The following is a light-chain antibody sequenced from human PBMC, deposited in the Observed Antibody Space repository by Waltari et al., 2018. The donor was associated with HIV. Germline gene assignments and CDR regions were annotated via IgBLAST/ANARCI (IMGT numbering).Light chain of an antibody. V-gene: IGLV3-1*01. CDR3: QAWDNSTAGV. CDR2: QDT. Sequence: SYGLTQPPSVSVSPGQTASITCSGDELGNKYTCWYQQKPGQSPVLVIYQDTKRPSGIPERFSGSNSGNTATLTISGTQAMDEADYYCQAWDNSTAGVFGTGTEVTVL. J-gene: IGLJ1*01. CDR1: ELGNKY.